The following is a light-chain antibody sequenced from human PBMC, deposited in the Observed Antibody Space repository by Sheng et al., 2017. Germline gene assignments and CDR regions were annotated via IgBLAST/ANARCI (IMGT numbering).Light chain of an antibody. CDR3: QQYNNWPRT. J-gene: IGKJ1*01. CDR1: QSVSSN. Sequence: EIVMTQSPATLSVSPGERVTLSCRASQSVSSNLAWYQQRPGQAPRFLIYAASTRATGIPARFSGSGSGTEFTLTINSLQSEDFAVYYCQQYNNWPRTFGQGTKVEIK. V-gene: IGKV3-15*01. CDR2: AAS.